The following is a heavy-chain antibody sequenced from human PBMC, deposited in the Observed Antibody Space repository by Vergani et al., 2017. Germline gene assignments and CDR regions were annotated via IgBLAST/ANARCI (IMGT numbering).Heavy chain of an antibody. CDR3: ARERVVGFDY. CDR1: GYTFISYY. D-gene: IGHD2-21*01. Sequence: QVQLVQSGAEVKKPGASVKVSCKASGYTFISYYMHWVRQAPGQGLECMGVINPSDGNTNYVQKFQGRVTMTRDTSISTVYMELSRLRSDDTAVYYCARERVVGFDYWGQGTLVTVSS. CDR2: INPSDGNT. V-gene: IGHV1-46*01. J-gene: IGHJ4*02.